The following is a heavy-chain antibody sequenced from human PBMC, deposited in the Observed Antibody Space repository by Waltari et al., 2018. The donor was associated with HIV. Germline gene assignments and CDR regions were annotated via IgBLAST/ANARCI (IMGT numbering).Heavy chain of an antibody. Sequence: EVQLVESGGGLVQPGRSPSLSCTASGFTLGDYFMSRFRQATGRGLEWVGFIRSKAYGGTTEYAASVKGRFTISRDDSKSIAYLQMNSLKTEDTAVYYCTRDGLYYDFWSGYPGYWGQGTLVTVSS. J-gene: IGHJ4*02. CDR2: IRSKAYGGTT. CDR1: GFTLGDYF. D-gene: IGHD3-3*01. CDR3: TRDGLYYDFWSGYPGY. V-gene: IGHV3-49*03.